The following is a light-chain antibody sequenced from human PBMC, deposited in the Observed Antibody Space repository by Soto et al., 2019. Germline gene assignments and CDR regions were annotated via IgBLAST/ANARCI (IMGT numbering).Light chain of an antibody. CDR1: QSVSSN. Sequence: EIVMTQSPATLSVSPGERATLSCRASQSVSSNLAWYQQKPGQAPRLLIYGASTRATGIPARFSGSGSGTEFTLTISSLEPEDSAIYYCQQRNIWPPVTFGQGTRL. CDR2: GAS. CDR3: QQRNIWPPVT. J-gene: IGKJ5*01. V-gene: IGKV3-15*01.